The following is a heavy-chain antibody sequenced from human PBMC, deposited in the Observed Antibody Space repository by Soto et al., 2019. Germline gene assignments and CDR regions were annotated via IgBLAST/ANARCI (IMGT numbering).Heavy chain of an antibody. V-gene: IGHV3-7*01. Sequence: EVQLVESGGGLVQPGGSLRLSCAASGFTFSRYWMTWVRQAPGKGLEWVANIKPDGSEKYYVDSVKGRFTVSRDNAKTSLYLQMDSPRAEDTAVYYCARGVTTGVDAFDMWGQGTMVTVSS. D-gene: IGHD3-3*01. CDR1: GFTFSRYW. CDR3: ARGVTTGVDAFDM. CDR2: IKPDGSEK. J-gene: IGHJ3*02.